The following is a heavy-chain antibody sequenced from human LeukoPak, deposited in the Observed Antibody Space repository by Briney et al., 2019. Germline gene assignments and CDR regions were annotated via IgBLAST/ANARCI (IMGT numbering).Heavy chain of an antibody. V-gene: IGHV3-33*01. CDR3: AREVQGYFQH. CDR1: GFTFSSYG. CDR2: IWYDGSNK. J-gene: IGHJ1*01. Sequence: PGRSLRLSCAASGFTFSSYGMHWVRQAPGKGLEWVAVIWYDGSNKYYADSVKGRFTISRDNSKNTLYLQMNSLRAEDTAVYYCAREVQGYFQHWGQGTLATVSS.